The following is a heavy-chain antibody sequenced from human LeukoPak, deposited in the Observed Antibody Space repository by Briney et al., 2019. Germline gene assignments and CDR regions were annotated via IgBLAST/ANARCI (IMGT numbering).Heavy chain of an antibody. D-gene: IGHD2-15*01. Sequence: SETLSLTCTVSGGSISSYYWSWIRQPPGKGLEWIGYIYYGGSTNYNPSLKSRVTISVDTSKNQFSLKLSSVTAADTAVYYCARVEGWSLDYWGQGTLVTVSS. CDR1: GGSISSYY. V-gene: IGHV4-59*01. CDR3: ARVEGWSLDY. CDR2: IYYGGST. J-gene: IGHJ4*02.